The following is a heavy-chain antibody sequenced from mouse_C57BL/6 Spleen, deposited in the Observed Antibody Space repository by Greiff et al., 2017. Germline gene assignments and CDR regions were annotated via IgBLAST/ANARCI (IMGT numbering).Heavy chain of an antibody. CDR2: IDPSDSET. V-gene: IGHV1-52*01. D-gene: IGHD1-1*01. Sequence: QVQLQQPGAELVRPGSSVKLSCKASGYTFTSYWMHWVKQRPIQGLEWIGNIDPSDSETHYNQKFKDKATLTVDKSSSTAYMQLSSLTSEDSAVYDCARADYYGSSYFAYWGQGTLVTVSA. J-gene: IGHJ3*01. CDR1: GYTFTSYW. CDR3: ARADYYGSSYFAY.